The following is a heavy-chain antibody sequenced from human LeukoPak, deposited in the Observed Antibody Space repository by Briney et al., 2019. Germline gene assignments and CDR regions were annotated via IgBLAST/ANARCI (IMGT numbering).Heavy chain of an antibody. CDR3: ARVLTSSRLNWFDP. CDR1: GYTFTGYY. D-gene: IGHD2-2*01. V-gene: IGHV1-2*04. J-gene: IGHJ5*02. CDR2: INPNSGGT. Sequence: AASVKVSCKASGYTFTGYYMHWVRQAPGQGLEWMGWINPNSGGTNYAQKFQGWVTMTRDTSISTAYMELSRLRSDDTAVYCCARVLTSSRLNWFDPWGQGTLVTVSS.